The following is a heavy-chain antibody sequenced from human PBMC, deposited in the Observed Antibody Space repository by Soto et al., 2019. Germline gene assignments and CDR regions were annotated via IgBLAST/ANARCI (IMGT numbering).Heavy chain of an antibody. D-gene: IGHD3-9*01. Sequence: SETLSLTCTVSGGSVRSSGYYWAWIRQPPGKGLEWIGSLYSSGKTYRNPSLKSRVTMSDDTSKNQLSLRLSSVTAADTAVYYCARVHQQILTGYYGSSYGMDVWGQGTTVTVSS. CDR3: ARVHQQILTGYYGSSYGMDV. J-gene: IGHJ6*02. V-gene: IGHV4-39*01. CDR1: GGSVRSSGYY. CDR2: LYSSGKT.